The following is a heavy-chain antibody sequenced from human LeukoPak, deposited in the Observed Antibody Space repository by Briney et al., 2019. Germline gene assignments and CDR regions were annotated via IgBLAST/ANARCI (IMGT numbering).Heavy chain of an antibody. CDR3: ARLDSSGYYTPDY. J-gene: IGHJ4*02. CDR2: ISSSGSSI. V-gene: IGHV3-11*04. CDR1: GFSFSDYY. Sequence: GGSLRLSCAASGFSFSDYYMSWNRQAPGKGLEWISYISSSGSSIYYADSVKGRFTISRDNAKNSLYLQMNSLRAEDTAVYYCARLDSSGYYTPDYWGQGTLVTVSS. D-gene: IGHD3-22*01.